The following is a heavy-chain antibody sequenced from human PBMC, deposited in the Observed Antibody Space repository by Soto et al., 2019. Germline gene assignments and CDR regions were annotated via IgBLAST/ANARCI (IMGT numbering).Heavy chain of an antibody. CDR3: ARDELIGRVCGGDCSTSDYYYGMDV. CDR2: IYYSGST. V-gene: IGHV4-30-4*01. CDR1: GGSISSGDYY. Sequence: QVQLQESGPGLVKPSQTLSLTCTVSGGSISSGDYYWSWIRQPPGKGLEWIGYIYYSGSTYYNPSLKSRVTISVDTSKNQFSLKLSSVTAADTAVYYCARDELIGRVCGGDCSTSDYYYGMDVW. J-gene: IGHJ6*01. D-gene: IGHD2-21*02.